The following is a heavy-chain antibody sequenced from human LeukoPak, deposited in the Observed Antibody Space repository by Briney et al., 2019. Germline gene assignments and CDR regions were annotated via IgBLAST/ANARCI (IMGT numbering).Heavy chain of an antibody. Sequence: ASVKVSCKAFGYIFTGYYMHWVRQVPGQGLEWMGWINPNSGDTNYAQKFQGRVTMTRDTSISTAYMELSRLRSDDTAVYYCARVRYRLAETYIDYWGQGTLVTVSS. CDR1: GYIFTGYY. CDR2: INPNSGDT. V-gene: IGHV1-2*02. D-gene: IGHD3-16*01. J-gene: IGHJ4*02. CDR3: ARVRYRLAETYIDY.